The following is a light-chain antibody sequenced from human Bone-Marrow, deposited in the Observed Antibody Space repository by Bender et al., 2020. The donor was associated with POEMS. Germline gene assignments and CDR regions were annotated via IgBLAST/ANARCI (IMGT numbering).Light chain of an antibody. Sequence: QSALTQPASVSGSPGHSITISCTGTSSDIGDYNYVSWYQQHPGKAPKLMIYDVSNRPSGVSNRFSGSKSGNTASLTISGLQAEDEADYYCCSYAGSSTVFGGGTKLTVL. CDR2: DVS. CDR3: CSYAGSSTV. V-gene: IGLV2-14*01. CDR1: SSDIGDYNY. J-gene: IGLJ3*02.